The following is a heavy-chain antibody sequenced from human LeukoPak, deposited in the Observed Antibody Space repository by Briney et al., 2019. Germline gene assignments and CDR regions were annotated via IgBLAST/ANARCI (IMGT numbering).Heavy chain of an antibody. V-gene: IGHV5-51*01. CDR3: ARLAAAGGNPYYLDY. CDR1: GYSFTTYW. J-gene: IGHJ4*02. CDR2: IYPDDSDT. Sequence: GESLKISCKGSGYSFTTYWIVWVRRMPGKGLEWMGIIYPDDSDTRNSPSFRGQVTISADKSISTAYLQWSSLKASDTAMYYCARLAAAGGNPYYLDYWGRGTQVTVSS. D-gene: IGHD6-25*01.